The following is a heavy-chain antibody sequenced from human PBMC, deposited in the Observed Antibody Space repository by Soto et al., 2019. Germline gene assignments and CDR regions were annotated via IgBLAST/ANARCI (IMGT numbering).Heavy chain of an antibody. CDR3: AKVNSDFWGGFPTAY. J-gene: IGHJ4*01. Sequence: AGGSLRLSCAASGFTCSSYAMTWVRQAPGKGLEWVSAISANGGSTHYADSVKGRFTISRDSSRNMLYLQMNSLRVEDKALYYCAKVNSDFWGGFPTAYWGHGTLVTVSS. CDR1: GFTCSSYA. D-gene: IGHD3-3*01. V-gene: IGHV3-23*01. CDR2: ISANGGST.